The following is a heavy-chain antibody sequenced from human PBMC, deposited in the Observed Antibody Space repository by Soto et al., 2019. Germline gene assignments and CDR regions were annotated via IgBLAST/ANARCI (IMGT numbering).Heavy chain of an antibody. CDR3: ARDFGWLQFDY. V-gene: IGHV3-7*01. CDR1: GFTFSSSW. Sequence: GGSLRLSCAASGFTFSSSWMNWVRQAPGKGLEWVAKIKPDGSEINYVDSVKGRFTISRDNAKNSLYLQMNSLRAEDTAVYYCARDFGWLQFDYWGQGTLVTVSS. D-gene: IGHD3-3*01. CDR2: IKPDGSEI. J-gene: IGHJ4*02.